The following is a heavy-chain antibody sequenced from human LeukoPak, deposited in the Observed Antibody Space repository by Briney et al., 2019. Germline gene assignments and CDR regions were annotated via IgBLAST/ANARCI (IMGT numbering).Heavy chain of an antibody. CDR3: ARGYSSSWYKYYFDY. CDR2: ISSSGSTI. J-gene: IGHJ4*02. Sequence: GGPLRLSCAASGFTFSSYEMNWVRQAPGKGLEWVSYISSSGSTIYYADSVKGRFTISRDNAKNSLYLQMNSRRAEDTAVYYCARGYSSSWYKYYFDYWGQRTLVSVSS. V-gene: IGHV3-48*03. CDR1: GFTFSSYE. D-gene: IGHD6-13*01.